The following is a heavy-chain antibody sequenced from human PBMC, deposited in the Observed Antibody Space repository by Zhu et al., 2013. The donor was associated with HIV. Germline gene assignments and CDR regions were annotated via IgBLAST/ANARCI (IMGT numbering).Heavy chain of an antibody. CDR2: IIPVFGTA. D-gene: IGHD2-15*01. Sequence: QVQLVQSGAEVKKPGSSVKVSCRASGGTISSYTINWVRQAPGQGLEWMGGIIPVFGTANYAQKFQGRVTITADESTSTAYMELSSLRSEDTAVFYCAGCSGGSCYLAALDVWGQGTMVTVSS. CDR3: AGCSGGSCYLAALDV. J-gene: IGHJ3*01. V-gene: IGHV1-69*01. CDR1: GGTISSYT.